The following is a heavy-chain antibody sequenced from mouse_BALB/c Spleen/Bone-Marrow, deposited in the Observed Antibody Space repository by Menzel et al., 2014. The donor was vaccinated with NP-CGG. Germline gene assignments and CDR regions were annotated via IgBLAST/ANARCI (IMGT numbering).Heavy chain of an antibody. CDR3: ARGGHDFSLDY. CDR1: GYTSTDNW. Sequence: VKLQESGAELGMPGASVKMSCKASGYTSTDNWIYWVKQRPGQGLEWIGAIDTSDSYTNYNQKFMGKASLTVDASSSTAYVQVSSLTSDDSAVYYCARGGHDFSLDYWGQGTSVTVSS. D-gene: IGHD2-4*01. V-gene: IGHV1-69*01. J-gene: IGHJ4*01. CDR2: IDTSDSYT.